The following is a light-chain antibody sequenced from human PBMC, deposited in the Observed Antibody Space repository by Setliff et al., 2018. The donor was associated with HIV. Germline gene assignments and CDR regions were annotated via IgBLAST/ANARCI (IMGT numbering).Light chain of an antibody. J-gene: IGLJ1*01. CDR1: SSDVGGYNY. V-gene: IGLV2-14*01. Sequence: QSALTQPASVSGSPGQSITISCTGTSSDVGGYNYVSWYQQYPGKAPKLMISEVRNRASGVSSRFSGSKSGNTASLTISGLQTEDEGDYYCSSYTSSSTLVFGTGTKVTV. CDR2: EVR. CDR3: SSYTSSSTLV.